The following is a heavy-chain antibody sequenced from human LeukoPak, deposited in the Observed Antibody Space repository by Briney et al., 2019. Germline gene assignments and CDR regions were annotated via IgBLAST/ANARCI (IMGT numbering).Heavy chain of an antibody. CDR1: GFTFSNDW. J-gene: IGHJ4*02. Sequence: PGGSLRLSCAASGFTFSNDWLTWVRQAPGKGLEWVANIRQDGSEKYYMDSVKGRFTISRDNSKNTLYLQMNSLRAEDTAVYYCARERVELLYNYFDYWGQGTLVTVSS. CDR2: IRQDGSEK. CDR3: ARERVELLYNYFDY. D-gene: IGHD1-26*01. V-gene: IGHV3-7*01.